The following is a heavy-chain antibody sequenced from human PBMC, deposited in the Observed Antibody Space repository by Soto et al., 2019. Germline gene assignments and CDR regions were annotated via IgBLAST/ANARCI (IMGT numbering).Heavy chain of an antibody. V-gene: IGHV4-61*01. CDR1: GDSVSSGLYY. J-gene: IGHJ5*02. CDR2: ISHSGTT. CDR3: ARVSFYYDTSGYAVAWFDP. D-gene: IGHD3-22*01. Sequence: QVQLQESGPGQVKPSETLSLTCSVSGDSVSSGLYYWTWIRQPPGKGLEWIGYISHSGTTKYNPSLMSPVTISVDTSKNQFSLKMTLVTAADTATYYCARVSFYYDTSGYAVAWFDPWGQGTLVTVSS.